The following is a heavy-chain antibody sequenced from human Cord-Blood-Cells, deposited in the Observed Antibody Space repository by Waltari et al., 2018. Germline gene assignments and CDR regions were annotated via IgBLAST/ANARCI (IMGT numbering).Heavy chain of an antibody. D-gene: IGHD5-12*01. Sequence: EVQLVESGGGLVQPGRSLRLSCTASGFTFGDYAMSWVRQAPGKGLEWVGFIRSKAYGGTTEYAASVKGRFTISRDDSKSIAYLQMNSLKTEDTAVYYCTRVYRPNSGYGFHWYFDLWGRGTLVTVSS. V-gene: IGHV3-49*04. J-gene: IGHJ2*01. CDR3: TRVYRPNSGYGFHWYFDL. CDR2: IRSKAYGGTT. CDR1: GFTFGDYA.